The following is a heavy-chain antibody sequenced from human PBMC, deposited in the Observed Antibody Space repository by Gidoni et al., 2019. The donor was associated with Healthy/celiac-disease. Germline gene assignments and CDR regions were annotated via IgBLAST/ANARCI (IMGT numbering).Heavy chain of an antibody. D-gene: IGHD6-13*01. J-gene: IGHJ6*02. CDR2: ISSSSSTI. V-gene: IGHV3-48*01. CDR1: GFTFSSSS. Sequence: EVQLVESGGGLVQPGGSLRLSCAASGFTFSSSSMNWVRQAPGKGLEWVSYISSSSSTIYYADSVKGRFTISRDNAKNSLYLQMNSLRAEDTAVYYCASMGPSWSPTHYYYGMDVWGQGTTVTVSS. CDR3: ASMGPSWSPTHYYYGMDV.